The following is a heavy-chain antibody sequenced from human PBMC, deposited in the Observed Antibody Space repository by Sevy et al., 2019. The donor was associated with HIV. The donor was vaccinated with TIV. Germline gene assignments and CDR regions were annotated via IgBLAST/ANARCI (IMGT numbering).Heavy chain of an antibody. J-gene: IGHJ5*02. CDR2: INPNSGGT. D-gene: IGHD3-22*01. CDR1: GYTFTGYY. Sequence: ASVKVSCKASGYTFTGYYMHWVRQAPGQGLEWMGWINPNSGGTNYTQKFQGRVTMTRDTSISTAYMELSRLRSDDTAVYYCARGCYYYDSSGYYWPWGQGTLVTVSS. CDR3: ARGCYYYDSSGYYWP. V-gene: IGHV1-2*02.